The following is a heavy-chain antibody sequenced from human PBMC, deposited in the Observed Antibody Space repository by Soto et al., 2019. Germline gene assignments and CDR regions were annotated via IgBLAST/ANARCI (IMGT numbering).Heavy chain of an antibody. CDR2: MSYDGSDK. D-gene: IGHD2-2*01. CDR3: ARARLDTPALEY. Sequence: QVQLVESGGGVVQPGRSLRLSCAASGFSFRSYAMHWVRQAPGKGLEWVAVMSYDGSDKDYADSVKGRFTISRDNSKNTLYRQRSSLRAEDTAVYYCARARLDTPALEYWGQGALVTVSS. V-gene: IGHV3-30-3*01. J-gene: IGHJ4*02. CDR1: GFSFRSYA.